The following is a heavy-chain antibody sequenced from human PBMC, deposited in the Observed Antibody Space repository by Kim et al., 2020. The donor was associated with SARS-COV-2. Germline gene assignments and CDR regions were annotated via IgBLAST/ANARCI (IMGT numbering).Heavy chain of an antibody. CDR3: AKDGKVGSAFGPRYFDY. CDR2: ISGSGGST. CDR1: GFTFSSYA. D-gene: IGHD2-15*01. J-gene: IGHJ4*02. Sequence: GGSLRLSCAASGFTFSSYAMSWVRQAPGKGLEWVSAISGSGGSTYYADSVKGRFTISRDNSKNTLYLQMNSLRAEDTAVYYCAKDGKVGSAFGPRYFDYWGQGTLVTVSS. V-gene: IGHV3-23*01.